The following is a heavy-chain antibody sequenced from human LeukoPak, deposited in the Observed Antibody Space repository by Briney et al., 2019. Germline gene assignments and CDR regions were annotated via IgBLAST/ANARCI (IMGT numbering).Heavy chain of an antibody. V-gene: IGHV4-34*01. CDR2: INHSGST. CDR1: GGSFSGYY. Sequence: SETLSLTCAVYGGSFSGYYWSWIRQPPGKGLEWIGEINHSGSTNYNPSLKSRVTISVDKSKNQFSLKLSSVTAADTAVYYCAREASEGTTVTTIRYYYYYYMDVWGKGTTVTVSS. CDR3: AREASEGTTVTTIRYYYYYYMDV. D-gene: IGHD4-11*01. J-gene: IGHJ6*03.